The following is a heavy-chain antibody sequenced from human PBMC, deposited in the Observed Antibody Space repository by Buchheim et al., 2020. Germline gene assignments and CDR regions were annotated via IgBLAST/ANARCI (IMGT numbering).Heavy chain of an antibody. CDR2: ISYDGSNK. Sequence: QVQLVESGGGVVQPGRSLRLSCAASGFTFSSYAMHWVRQAPGKGLEWVAVISYDGSNKYYADSVKGRFTISRDNSKNTLYLQMNSLRAEDTAVYYCARVECYDSSGCSLGMDVWGQGTT. D-gene: IGHD3-22*01. CDR1: GFTFSSYA. J-gene: IGHJ6*02. V-gene: IGHV3-30-3*01. CDR3: ARVECYDSSGCSLGMDV.